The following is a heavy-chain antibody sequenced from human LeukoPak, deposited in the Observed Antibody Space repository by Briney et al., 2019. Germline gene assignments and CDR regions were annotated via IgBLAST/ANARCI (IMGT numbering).Heavy chain of an antibody. Sequence: PGGSLRLSCAASGFTFSSYSMNWVRQAPGKGLEWVSAISGSGGSTYYADSVKGRFTISRDNAKNTLYLQMNSLRAEDTAVYYCARDPVATDAFDIWGQGTMVTVSS. CDR3: ARDPVATDAFDI. CDR1: GFTFSSYS. CDR2: ISGSGGST. D-gene: IGHD4-23*01. V-gene: IGHV3-21*01. J-gene: IGHJ3*02.